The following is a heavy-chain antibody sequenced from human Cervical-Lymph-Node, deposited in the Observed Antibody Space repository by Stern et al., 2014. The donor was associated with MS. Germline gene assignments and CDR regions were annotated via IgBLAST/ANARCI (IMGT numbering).Heavy chain of an antibody. CDR2: ISGSGSSK. J-gene: IGHJ6*02. V-gene: IGHV3-23*04. CDR3: AKQYFDSSGYSYYYGMDV. D-gene: IGHD3-22*01. Sequence: EVQLVETGGDLVQPGGSLRLSCAASGFTFNKYAINWVRQAPGKGLEWVSTISGSGSSKSYADSVKDRVHISRDNSENTLYLQMHSLRAEDTAIYYCAKQYFDSSGYSYYYGMDVWGQGTTVTVSS. CDR1: GFTFNKYA.